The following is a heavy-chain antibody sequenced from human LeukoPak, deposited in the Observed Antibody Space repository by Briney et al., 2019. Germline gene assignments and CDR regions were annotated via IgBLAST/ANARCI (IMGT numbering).Heavy chain of an antibody. J-gene: IGHJ5*02. D-gene: IGHD6-13*01. V-gene: IGHV1-46*01. Sequence: GASVKVSCKASGYTFTSYYMRWVRQAPGQGLEWMGIINPSGGSTSYAQKFQGRVTMTRDTSTSTVYMELSSLRSEDTAVYYCAREIAAAGPWFDPWGQGTLVTVSS. CDR3: AREIAAAGPWFDP. CDR2: INPSGGST. CDR1: GYTFTSYY.